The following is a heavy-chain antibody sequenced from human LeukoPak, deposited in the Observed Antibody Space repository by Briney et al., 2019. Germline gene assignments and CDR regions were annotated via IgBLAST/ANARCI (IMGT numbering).Heavy chain of an antibody. CDR3: ARDLGGHCSGGSCYQNWFDP. CDR2: IYISGST. CDR1: GGSISSYY. Sequence: SETLSLTCTVSGGSISSYYWSWIRQPAGKGLEWIGRIYISGSTNYNPSLKSRVTMSVDTSKNQFSLKLSSVTAADTAVYYCARDLGGHCSGGSCYQNWFDPWGQGSLVTVSS. J-gene: IGHJ5*02. V-gene: IGHV4-4*07. D-gene: IGHD2-15*01.